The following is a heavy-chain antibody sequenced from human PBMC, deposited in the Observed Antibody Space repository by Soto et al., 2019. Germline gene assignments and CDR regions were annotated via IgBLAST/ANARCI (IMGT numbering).Heavy chain of an antibody. J-gene: IGHJ4*02. CDR3: ARLLFLRTAMAPFDY. CDR1: GGTFSSYA. V-gene: IGHV1-69*13. CDR2: IIPIFGTA. Sequence: ASVKVSCKASGGTFSSYAISWVRQAPGQGLEWMGGIIPIFGTANYAQKFQGRVTITADESTSTAYMELSSLRSEDTAVYYCARLLFLRTAMAPFDYWGQGTLVTV. D-gene: IGHD5-18*01.